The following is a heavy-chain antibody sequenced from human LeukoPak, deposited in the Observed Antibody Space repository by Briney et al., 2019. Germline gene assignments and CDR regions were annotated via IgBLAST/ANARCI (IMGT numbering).Heavy chain of an antibody. Sequence: SVKVSCKASGGTFSSYAISWVRQAPGQGLEWMGGIIPVFGTANYAQKFQGRVTITTDESTSTAYMELSSLRSEDTAVYYCARQPDYSNYDYFDYWGQGTLVTVSS. D-gene: IGHD4-11*01. V-gene: IGHV1-69*05. J-gene: IGHJ4*02. CDR3: ARQPDYSNYDYFDY. CDR2: IIPVFGTA. CDR1: GGTFSSYA.